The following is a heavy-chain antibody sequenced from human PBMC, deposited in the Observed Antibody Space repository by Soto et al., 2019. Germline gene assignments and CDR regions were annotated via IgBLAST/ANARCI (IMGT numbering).Heavy chain of an antibody. J-gene: IGHJ6*02. Sequence: EVQLVESGRGLVQPGGSLRLSCVDSGFTFSSYWMSWVRQAPVKGLEWVGNIKQDGSEENYVDSLKGRFTISRDNAKNSMYLQMNSLRAEDTAVYYCARIAATGRGWDVWGQGTTVVVSS. CDR2: IKQDGSEE. V-gene: IGHV3-7*01. CDR1: GFTFSSYW. CDR3: ARIAATGRGWDV. D-gene: IGHD6-13*01.